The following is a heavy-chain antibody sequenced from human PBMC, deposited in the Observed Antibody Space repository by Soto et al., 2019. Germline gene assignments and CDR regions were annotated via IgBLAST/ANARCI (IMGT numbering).Heavy chain of an antibody. J-gene: IGHJ4*02. Sequence: QVPLVESWGGVVQPGRSLRLSCAASGFTLSSYGMHLVRQAPGKGLEWVAVISYDGSNQYYADSVKGRFTISRDNSKNTLDLQMNSLRAEDAAVYYCAKPLLSYGEYGPWVYWGQGTLVTVSP. D-gene: IGHD4-17*01. V-gene: IGHV3-30*18. CDR1: GFTLSSYG. CDR3: AKPLLSYGEYGPWVY. CDR2: ISYDGSNQ.